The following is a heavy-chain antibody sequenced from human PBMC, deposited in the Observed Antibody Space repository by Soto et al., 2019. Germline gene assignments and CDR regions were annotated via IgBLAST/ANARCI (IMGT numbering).Heavy chain of an antibody. CDR3: ARDRLRGYDSSGFYS. CDR2: IYPGNSDT. Sequence: GESLKTSCKGSGYNFANYWIGWVRQMPGKGLEWMGIIYPGNSDTRYSPSFQGQVTISADTSISTAYLELRSLKSDDTAIYYCARDRLRGYDSSGFYSWGQGTMVTVSS. V-gene: IGHV5-51*01. D-gene: IGHD3-22*01. CDR1: GYNFANYW. J-gene: IGHJ4*02.